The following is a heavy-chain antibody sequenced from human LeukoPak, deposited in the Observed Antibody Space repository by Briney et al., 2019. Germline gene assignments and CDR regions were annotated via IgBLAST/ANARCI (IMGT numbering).Heavy chain of an antibody. Sequence: ASVKVSCKASGYTFTGYYMHWVRQAPGQGLEWMGWINPNSGGTNYAQKFQGRVTMTRDTSISTAYMELSRLRSDDTAVYYCARRVVPAARVSWFDPWGQGTLVTVSS. CDR3: ARRVVPAARVSWFDP. CDR1: GYTFTGYY. CDR2: INPNSGGT. D-gene: IGHD2-2*01. J-gene: IGHJ5*02. V-gene: IGHV1-2*02.